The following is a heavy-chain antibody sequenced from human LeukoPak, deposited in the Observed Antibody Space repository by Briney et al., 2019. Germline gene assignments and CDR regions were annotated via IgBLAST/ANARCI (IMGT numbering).Heavy chain of an antibody. CDR1: GGSISSNNYY. V-gene: IGHV4-30-4*08. J-gene: IGHJ1*01. CDR2: IYYSGIT. Sequence: SETLSLTCTVSGGSISSNNYYWSWIRQPPGKGLEWIGYIYYSGITYYNPSLKSRLTISVDTSKNQFSLKLSSVTAADTAVYYCARAMVRGAVPEYFQHWGQGTLVTVSP. D-gene: IGHD3-10*01. CDR3: ARAMVRGAVPEYFQH.